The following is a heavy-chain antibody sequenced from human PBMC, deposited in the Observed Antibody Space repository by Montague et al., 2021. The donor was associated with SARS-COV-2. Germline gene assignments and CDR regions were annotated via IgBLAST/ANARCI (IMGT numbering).Heavy chain of an antibody. CDR1: GASISNGGYT. J-gene: IGHJ5*02. Sequence: LVKPTQTLSLTCAVSGASISNGGYTWSWIRRPPGKGLEWIGYVYQSGTTRYNPSLKSRVTMSVDKSKNQFSLQLTSVIAADTAIYFCARSMIRGGLNWFDPWGQGTLVTVSS. CDR3: ARSMIRGGLNWFDP. D-gene: IGHD3-10*01. CDR2: VYQSGTT. V-gene: IGHV4-30-2*01.